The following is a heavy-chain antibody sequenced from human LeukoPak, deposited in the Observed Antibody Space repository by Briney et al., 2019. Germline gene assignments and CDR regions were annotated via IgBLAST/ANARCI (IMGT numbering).Heavy chain of an antibody. CDR2: IYTSGST. CDR3: ARVNPYGDYGY. CDR1: GDSISSYY. Sequence: SETLSLTCSVSGDSISSYYWSWIRQPAGKGLEWIGRIYTSGSTNYNPSLKSRVTMSVDTSKNQFSLKLSSVTAADTAVYYCARVNPYGDYGYWGQGTLVTVSS. V-gene: IGHV4-4*07. J-gene: IGHJ4*02. D-gene: IGHD4-17*01.